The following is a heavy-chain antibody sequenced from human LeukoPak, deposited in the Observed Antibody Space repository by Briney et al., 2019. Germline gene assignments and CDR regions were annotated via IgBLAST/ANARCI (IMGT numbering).Heavy chain of an antibody. CDR1: GFTFSSYG. V-gene: IGHV3-23*01. CDR2: ISGSGGST. Sequence: GGSLILSCAASGFTFSSYGMSWVRQAPGLGRDWFSAISGSGGSTYYADSVKGRFTISRDNSKNTLYLQMNSLRAEDTAVYYCANLYCSSTSCYNYWGQGTLVTVSS. J-gene: IGHJ4*02. CDR3: ANLYCSSTSCYNY. D-gene: IGHD2-2*02.